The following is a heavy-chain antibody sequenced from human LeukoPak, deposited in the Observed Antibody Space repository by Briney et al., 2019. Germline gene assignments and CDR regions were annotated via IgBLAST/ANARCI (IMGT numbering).Heavy chain of an antibody. Sequence: PGGSLRLSCAASGFTFRNYEMNWVRQAPGKGLEWVSYISGSGTAVYYADSVKGRFTISRDNAQNSLYLQMNSLRAEDTAVYYCARVRGGYCSGGNCYSAFDIWGQGTMVTVSS. V-gene: IGHV3-48*03. CDR2: ISGSGTAV. CDR1: GFTFRNYE. J-gene: IGHJ3*02. CDR3: ARVRGGYCSGGNCYSAFDI. D-gene: IGHD2-15*01.